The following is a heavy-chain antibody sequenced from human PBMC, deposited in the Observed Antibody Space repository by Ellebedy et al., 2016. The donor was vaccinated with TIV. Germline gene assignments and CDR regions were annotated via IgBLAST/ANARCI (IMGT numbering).Heavy chain of an antibody. CDR3: ASGAHPGPFDK. CDR1: GHTLRNFG. Sequence: ASVKVSCKASGHTLRNFGFIWVRQPPGRGLEWLGWISAHNGNTNYAQKIQGRVTMTTDTSTSTTFLELRSLTSDDTALYYCASGAHPGPFDKWGQGTMVTVSS. CDR2: ISAHNGNT. J-gene: IGHJ3*02. D-gene: IGHD3-16*01. V-gene: IGHV1-18*01.